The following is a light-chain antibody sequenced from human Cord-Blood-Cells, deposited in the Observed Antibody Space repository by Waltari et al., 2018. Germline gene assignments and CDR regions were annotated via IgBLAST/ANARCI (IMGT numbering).Light chain of an antibody. CDR1: SSDVGGYNY. CDR3: SSYTSSSTLV. J-gene: IGLJ2*01. Sequence: QSALTQPASVSGSPGQSITISCTGTSSDVGGYNYVSWYQQHPGKAPKLMIYDVSKRPSGVSNRSRGSKSGHTASLTISGLQAEDEADYYCSSYTSSSTLVFGGGTKLTVL. V-gene: IGLV2-14*01. CDR2: DVS.